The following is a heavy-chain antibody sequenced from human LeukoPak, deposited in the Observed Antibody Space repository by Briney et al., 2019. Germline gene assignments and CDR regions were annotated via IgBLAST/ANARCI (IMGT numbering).Heavy chain of an antibody. CDR2: IWYDGSNK. J-gene: IGHJ4*02. Sequence: GGSLRLSCAASGFTFSSYGMHWVRQAPGKGLEWVAVIWYDGSNKYYADSVKGRFTISRDNSKNTLSLQMNSLRAEDTAVYYCASCRLNDYGDYDAFDYWGQGTLVTVSS. CDR3: ASCRLNDYGDYDAFDY. V-gene: IGHV3-33*01. CDR1: GFTFSSYG. D-gene: IGHD4-17*01.